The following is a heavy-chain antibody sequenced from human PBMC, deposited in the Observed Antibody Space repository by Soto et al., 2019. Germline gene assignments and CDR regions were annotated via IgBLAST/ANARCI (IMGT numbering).Heavy chain of an antibody. J-gene: IGHJ4*02. D-gene: IGHD3-9*01. V-gene: IGHV4-59*01. CDR1: GGSISSYY. CDR2: IYNSGTT. CDR3: ARGSQTYYDILTGYQAFLFDS. Sequence: PSETLSLTCTVSGGSISSYYWSWIRQPPGKGLEWIGFIYNSGTTNYTPSLKSRVTISVDLSKNQFSLKLTSVTAADTAVYYCARGSQTYYDILTGYQAFLFDSWGQGTLVTVS.